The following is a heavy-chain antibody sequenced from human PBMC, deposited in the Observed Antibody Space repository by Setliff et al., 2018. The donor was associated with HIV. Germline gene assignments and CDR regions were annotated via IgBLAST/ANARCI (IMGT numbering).Heavy chain of an antibody. CDR1: GYTFTSYG. Sequence: ASVKVSCKASGYTFTSYGISWVRQAPGQGLEWMGWISAYNGNTGYAQKFQGRVTMTRNTSISTAYMELSSLRSEDTAVYYCARGQGGMWVGGYGISSNYYYYMDVWGKGTTVTVSS. CDR2: ISAYNGNT. D-gene: IGHD3-10*01. V-gene: IGHV1-8*02. J-gene: IGHJ6*03. CDR3: ARGQGGMWVGGYGISSNYYYYMDV.